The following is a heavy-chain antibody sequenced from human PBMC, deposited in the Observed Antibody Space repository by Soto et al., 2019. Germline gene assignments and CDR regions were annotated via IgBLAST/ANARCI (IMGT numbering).Heavy chain of an antibody. Sequence: ASVKVSCKASGYTFTGYYMHWVRQAPGQGLEWMGWINPNSGGTNYAQKFQGRVTMTRDTSISTAYMELSRLRSDDTAVYYCARGTIFGVAGDYYYYGMDVWGQGTTVTSP. CDR3: ARGTIFGVAGDYYYYGMDV. CDR1: GYTFTGYY. D-gene: IGHD3-3*01. CDR2: INPNSGGT. J-gene: IGHJ6*02. V-gene: IGHV1-2*02.